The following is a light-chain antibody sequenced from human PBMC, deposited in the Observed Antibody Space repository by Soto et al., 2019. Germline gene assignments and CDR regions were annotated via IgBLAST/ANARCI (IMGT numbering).Light chain of an antibody. V-gene: IGKV3-15*01. J-gene: IGKJ4*01. CDR1: QSAISN. Sequence: EIVLTQSPGTLSSSPGERATLSCRASQSAISNLAWYQQKPGQTPRLLIYDASTRATDIPARFSGSGSGTDFTLTISSLLSEDFAVYYCHQYYKWPLTFGGGTKVDIK. CDR2: DAS. CDR3: HQYYKWPLT.